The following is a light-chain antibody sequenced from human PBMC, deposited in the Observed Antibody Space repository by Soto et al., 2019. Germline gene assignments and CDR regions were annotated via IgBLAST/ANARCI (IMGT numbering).Light chain of an antibody. CDR3: ENYGSSSIT. J-gene: IGKJ1*01. V-gene: IGKV3-20*01. CDR1: QHISRNY. CDR2: GAS. Sequence: EIVLTQSPGTLSLSAGDGAPLSCRAAQHISRNYVAWYQQRPGQGHRLLIYGASSRATGIPDRFSGSGSGTDFTLSIRRLEPEEFAMYYCENYGSSSITVGEGTKVDIK.